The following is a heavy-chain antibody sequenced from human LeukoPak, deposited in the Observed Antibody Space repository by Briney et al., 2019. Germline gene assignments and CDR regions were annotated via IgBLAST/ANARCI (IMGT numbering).Heavy chain of an antibody. J-gene: IGHJ3*02. D-gene: IGHD3-22*01. V-gene: IGHV1-69*05. CDR2: IIPIFGTA. Sequence: SVKVSCKASGGTFSSYAISWVRQAPGQGLEWMGGIIPIFGTANYAQKFQGRVTITTDESTSTAYMELNSLRSEDTAVYYCARDRDYYDSSGYYLAGAFDIWGQGTMVTVSP. CDR3: ARDRDYYDSSGYYLAGAFDI. CDR1: GGTFSSYA.